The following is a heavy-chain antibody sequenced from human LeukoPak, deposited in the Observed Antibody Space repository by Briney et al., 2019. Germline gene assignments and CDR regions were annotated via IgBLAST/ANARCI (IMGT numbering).Heavy chain of an antibody. CDR2: IKSKTDAETT. V-gene: IGHV3-15*05. Sequence: RGSPRLSSAGSGFTSRGAWMSGGCDGPRGGPWRVCHIKSKTDAETTDYAAPVKARFNISRDDSKNTRYLQMNSLKTQYTAVYYCTSDQAFYYGLSIRADQWGQGTLVTVSS. CDR3: TSDQAFYYGLSIRADQ. CDR1: GFTSRGAW. D-gene: IGHD3-10*01. J-gene: IGHJ4*02.